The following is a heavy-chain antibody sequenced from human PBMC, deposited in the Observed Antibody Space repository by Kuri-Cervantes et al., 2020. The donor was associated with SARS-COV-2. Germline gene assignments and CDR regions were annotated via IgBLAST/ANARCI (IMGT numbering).Heavy chain of an antibody. CDR1: GYTFTSYG. CDR3: ARAYLWSGYYTDYYMDV. Sequence: ASVKVSCKASGYTFTSYGISWVRQAPGQGLEWMGWISAYNGNTNYAQKFQGRVTMTRDTSISTAYMELSRLRSDDTAVYYCARAYLWSGYYTDYYMDVWGKGITVTVSS. D-gene: IGHD3-3*01. CDR2: ISAYNGNT. V-gene: IGHV1-18*01. J-gene: IGHJ6*03.